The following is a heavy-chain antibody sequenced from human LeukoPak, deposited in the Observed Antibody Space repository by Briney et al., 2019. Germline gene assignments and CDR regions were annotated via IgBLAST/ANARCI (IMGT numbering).Heavy chain of an antibody. V-gene: IGHV3-30*18. J-gene: IGHJ4*02. CDR1: GFTFSSYG. Sequence: GGSLRLSCAASGFTFSSYGMHWVRQAPGKGLEWVAVISYDGSNKYYADSVKGRFTISRDNSKNTLYLQMNSLRAEDTAVYYCAKDVILILWGRGTLVTVSS. D-gene: IGHD2/OR15-2a*01. CDR3: AKDVILIL. CDR2: ISYDGSNK.